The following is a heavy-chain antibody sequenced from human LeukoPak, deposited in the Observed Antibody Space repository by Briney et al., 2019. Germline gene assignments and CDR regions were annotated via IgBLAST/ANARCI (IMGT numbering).Heavy chain of an antibody. CDR2: ISSSGSTI. Sequence: GGSLKLSCAASGFTFSSYEMNWGRPAPGKGLEWVSYISSSGSTIYYADSVKGRFTISRDNAKNSLYLQMNSLRAEDTAVYYCARDLVVVVAATQWYYYGMDVWGKGTTVTVSS. J-gene: IGHJ6*04. CDR3: ARDLVVVVAATQWYYYGMDV. V-gene: IGHV3-48*03. D-gene: IGHD2-15*01. CDR1: GFTFSSYE.